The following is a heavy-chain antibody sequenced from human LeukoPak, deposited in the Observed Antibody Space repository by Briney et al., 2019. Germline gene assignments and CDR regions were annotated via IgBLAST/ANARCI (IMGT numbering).Heavy chain of an antibody. CDR3: ARDFYDSRGDAFDI. CDR2: IFYSGST. CDR1: GGSISSHS. V-gene: IGHV4-59*11. Sequence: SETLSLTCTVPGGSISSHSWSWIRQPPGEGLERIGYIFYSGSTNYNPSLKSRVTISVDTSKNQFSLKLSSVNAADTAVYYCARDFYDSRGDAFDIWGQGTIVNVSS. J-gene: IGHJ3*02. D-gene: IGHD3-22*01.